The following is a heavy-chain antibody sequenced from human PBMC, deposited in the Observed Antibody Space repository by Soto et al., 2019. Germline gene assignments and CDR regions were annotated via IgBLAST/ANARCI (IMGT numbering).Heavy chain of an antibody. J-gene: IGHJ4*02. CDR1: GYTFTTYD. D-gene: IGHD6-13*01. CDR3: ARRGVAAAGTGDY. CDR2: MNPNSGKI. Sequence: QVQLVQSGAEVKKPGASVKVSCKASGYTFTTYDINWVRQATGQGLEWMGWMNPNSGKIAYAQKFQGRVTMTRDTSISTAYLELTSLTSEDTAVYYWARRGVAAAGTGDYWGQGTLVTVSS. V-gene: IGHV1-8*01.